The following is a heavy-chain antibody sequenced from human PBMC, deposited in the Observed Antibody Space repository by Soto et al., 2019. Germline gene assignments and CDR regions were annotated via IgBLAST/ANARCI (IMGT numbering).Heavy chain of an antibody. CDR1: GGSISSGGYY. J-gene: IGHJ3*01. CDR3: ARDLSYDGTFDL. V-gene: IGHV4-31*03. D-gene: IGHD3-22*01. Sequence: QVQLQESGPGLVKPSQTLSLTCTVSGGSISSGGYYWSWIRQHPGKGLGWIGYIYYRGSTYYNPSLKGRVTISVDTSKNQFSLKLSSVTAADTAVYYCARDLSYDGTFDLWGQGTLVTVSS. CDR2: IYYRGST.